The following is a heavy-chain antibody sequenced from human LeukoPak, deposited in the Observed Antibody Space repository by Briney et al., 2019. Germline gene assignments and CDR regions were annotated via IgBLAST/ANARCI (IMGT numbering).Heavy chain of an antibody. J-gene: IGHJ6*03. CDR2: IYYSGST. V-gene: IGHV4-39*07. CDR1: GGSISSSSYY. D-gene: IGHD6-6*01. Sequence: PSETLSLTCTVSGGSISSSSYYWGWIRQPPGKGLEWIGSIYYSGSTYYNPSLKSRVTISVDTSKNQFSLKLSSVTAADTAVYYCASIEYSSSYRHLWGGYYYYYMDVWGKGTTVTVSS. CDR3: ASIEYSSSYRHLWGGYYYYYMDV.